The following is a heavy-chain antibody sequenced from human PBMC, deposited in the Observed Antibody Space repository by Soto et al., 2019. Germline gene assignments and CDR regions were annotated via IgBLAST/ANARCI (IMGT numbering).Heavy chain of an antibody. J-gene: IGHJ3*02. CDR3: AREVAAAYDAFDI. D-gene: IGHD6-13*01. CDR2: ISPKSTFR. Sequence: PGGSLRLSCATTGFPFNDYYMTWIRQAPGKGLEWLSHISPKSTFRNYADSVKGRFTISRDNAKNSLYLQMNSLRAEDTAVYYCAREVAAAYDAFDIWGQGTMVTVSS. CDR1: GFPFNDYY. V-gene: IGHV3-11*06.